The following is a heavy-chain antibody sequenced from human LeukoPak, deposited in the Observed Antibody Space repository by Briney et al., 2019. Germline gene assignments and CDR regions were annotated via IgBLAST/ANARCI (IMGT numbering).Heavy chain of an antibody. Sequence: GGSLRLSCAASRFTFSSYEMNWVRQAPGKGLEWVSYISSSGSTIYYADSVKGRFTISRDNARNSVYLQMNSLRAEDTAVYYCATSQGSWPDYFDYWGQGTLVTVSS. CDR2: ISSSGSTI. V-gene: IGHV3-48*03. D-gene: IGHD6-13*01. CDR3: ATSQGSWPDYFDY. CDR1: RFTFSSYE. J-gene: IGHJ4*02.